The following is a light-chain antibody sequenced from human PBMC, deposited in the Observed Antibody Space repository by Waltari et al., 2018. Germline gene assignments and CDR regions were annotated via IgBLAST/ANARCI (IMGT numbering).Light chain of an antibody. CDR1: NIGDRS. J-gene: IGLJ2*01. CDR2: DDS. CDR3: QVWDNTIDHVL. V-gene: IGLV3-21*02. Sequence: SYVLTQPPSVSVAPGQTATITCGGNNIGDRSVHWYQQRPGLSPVLVAYDDSARPSGISERTSAATSPDTATLTISGVEGGDEADYYCQVWDNTIDHVLFGGGTKLTVL.